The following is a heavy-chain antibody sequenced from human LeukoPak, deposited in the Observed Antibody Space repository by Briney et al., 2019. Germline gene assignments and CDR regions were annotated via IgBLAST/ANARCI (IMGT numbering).Heavy chain of an antibody. CDR1: GGSFSGYY. CDR2: INHSGST. J-gene: IGHJ4*02. D-gene: IGHD5-18*01. CDR3: ARGWGYSYGYYFDY. V-gene: IGHV4-34*01. Sequence: SETLSLTCAVYGGSFSGYYWSWIRQPPGKGLEWIGEINHSGSTNYNPSHKSRVTISVDTSKNQFSLKLSSVTAADTAVYYCARGWGYSYGYYFDYWGQGTLVTVSS.